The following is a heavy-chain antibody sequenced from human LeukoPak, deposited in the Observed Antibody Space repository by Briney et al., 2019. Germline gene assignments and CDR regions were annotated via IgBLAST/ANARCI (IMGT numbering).Heavy chain of an antibody. CDR1: GGFISSSSYY. D-gene: IGHD6-6*01. CDR3: ARLGYSSSSGLGY. J-gene: IGHJ4*02. CDR2: IYYSGST. Sequence: SETLSLTCTVSGGFISSSSYYWGWIRQPPGKGLEWIGTIYYSGSTYHNPSLNSRVTISVDTSKNQFSLKLSSVTAADTAVYYCARLGYSSSSGLGYWGQGTLVTVSS. V-gene: IGHV4-39*01.